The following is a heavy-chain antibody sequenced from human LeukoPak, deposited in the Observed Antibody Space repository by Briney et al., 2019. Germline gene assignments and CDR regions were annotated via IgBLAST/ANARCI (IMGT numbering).Heavy chain of an antibody. J-gene: IGHJ4*02. Sequence: ASVKVSCKASGYTFTSYDINWVRQATGQGLEWMGWMNPNSGNTGYAQKFQGRVTITRNTFISTAYMELSSLRSEDTAVYYCARAAMVRGVINDWGQGTLVTVSS. CDR3: ARAAMVRGVIND. CDR1: GYTFTSYD. D-gene: IGHD3-10*01. CDR2: MNPNSGNT. V-gene: IGHV1-8*03.